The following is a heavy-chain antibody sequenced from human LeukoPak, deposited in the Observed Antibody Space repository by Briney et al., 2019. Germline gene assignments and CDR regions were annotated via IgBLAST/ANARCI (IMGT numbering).Heavy chain of an antibody. D-gene: IGHD4-17*01. J-gene: IGHJ4*02. Sequence: SETLSLTCAVYGGSFSGYYWSWIRQPAGKGLEWIGRINASGRTNYNPSLKSRVTMSVDTSKDQFSLKVNSVTAADTAVYYCAREYGDFDYWGQGTLVTVSS. CDR2: INASGRT. CDR1: GGSFSGYY. V-gene: IGHV4-4*07. CDR3: AREYGDFDY.